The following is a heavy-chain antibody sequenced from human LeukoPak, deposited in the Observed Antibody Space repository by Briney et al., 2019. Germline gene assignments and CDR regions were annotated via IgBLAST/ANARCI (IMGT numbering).Heavy chain of an antibody. V-gene: IGHV3-53*01. CDR1: GFTVSSNY. D-gene: IGHD2-2*01. CDR3: AKFIVVVPATMTYFDY. J-gene: IGHJ4*02. Sequence: GGSLRLSCAASGFTVSSNYMSWVRQAPGKGLEWVSVIYSGGSTYYADSVKGRFTISRDNSKNTLYLQMNSLRAEDTAVYYCAKFIVVVPATMTYFDYWGQGTLVTVSS. CDR2: IYSGGST.